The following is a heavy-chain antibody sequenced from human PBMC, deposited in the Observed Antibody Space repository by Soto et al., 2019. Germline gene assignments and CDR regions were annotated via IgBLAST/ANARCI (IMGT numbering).Heavy chain of an antibody. CDR2: ISGGGVNT. Sequence: GGSLRLSCAASEFTFSSYAMSWVRQAPGKGLEWVSGISGGGVNTYYADSVKGRFTISRDNSKNTLYLQMSGLRAEDTALYYCAKIVTTTRMYGMDVWGQGTTVTVS. CDR1: EFTFSSYA. CDR3: AKIVTTTRMYGMDV. J-gene: IGHJ6*02. V-gene: IGHV3-23*01. D-gene: IGHD4-17*01.